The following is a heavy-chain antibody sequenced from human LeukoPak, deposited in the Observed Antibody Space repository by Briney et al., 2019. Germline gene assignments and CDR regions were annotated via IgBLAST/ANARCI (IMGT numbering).Heavy chain of an antibody. V-gene: IGHV1-2*02. D-gene: IGHD1-26*01. CDR1: GYTFTGYY. CDR3: ATGSYLYDAFDI. Sequence: ASVRVSCKASGYTFTGYYMHWVRQAPGQGLEWMGWINPNSGGTNFAQKFQGRVTMTRDTSISTAYMEVSRLRSDDTAVYYCATGSYLYDAFDIWGQGTMVTVSS. CDR2: INPNSGGT. J-gene: IGHJ3*02.